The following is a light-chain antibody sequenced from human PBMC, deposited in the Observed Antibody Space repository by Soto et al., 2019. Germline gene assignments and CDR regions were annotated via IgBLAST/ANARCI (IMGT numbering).Light chain of an antibody. CDR3: ISYTSSDTYV. V-gene: IGLV2-14*01. J-gene: IGLJ1*01. CDR1: STDVGGYKY. CDR2: DVT. Sequence: QSVLTQPASVSGSPGQSITISCTGTSTDVGGYKYVSRYQQHPGKAPKLMIYDVTSRPSGISNRFSGSKSGNTAFLIISGLQAEDEADYYCISYTSSDTYVFGTGTKVTVL.